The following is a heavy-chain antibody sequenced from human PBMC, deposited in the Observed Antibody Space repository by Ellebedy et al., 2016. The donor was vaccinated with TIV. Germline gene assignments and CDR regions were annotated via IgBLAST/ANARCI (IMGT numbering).Heavy chain of an antibody. CDR3: ARAWRDGYNFPLGDY. CDR2: ISAYNGNT. CDR1: GYTFTSYG. D-gene: IGHD5-24*01. J-gene: IGHJ4*02. Sequence: AASVKVSCKASGYTFTSYGISWVRQAPGQGLAWMGWISAYNGNTNYAQKLQGRVTMTTDTSTSTAYMELRSLRSDETAVYYCARAWRDGYNFPLGDYWGQGTLVTVSS. V-gene: IGHV1-18*01.